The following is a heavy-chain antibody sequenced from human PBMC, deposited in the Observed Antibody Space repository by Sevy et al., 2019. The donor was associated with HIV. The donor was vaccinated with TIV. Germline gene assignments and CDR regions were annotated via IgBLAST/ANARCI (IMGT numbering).Heavy chain of an antibody. CDR3: ARGMGFDFWSGYPDV. V-gene: IGHV1-2*06. D-gene: IGHD3-3*01. CDR2: INPNSGGT. Sequence: ASVKVSCKASGYTFTGYYMHWVRQAPGQGLEWMGRINPNSGGTNYAQKFQGRVTMTRDTSIITAYMELSRLRSDDTAVYYCARGMGFDFWSGYPDVWGQGTTVTVSS. CDR1: GYTFTGYY. J-gene: IGHJ6*02.